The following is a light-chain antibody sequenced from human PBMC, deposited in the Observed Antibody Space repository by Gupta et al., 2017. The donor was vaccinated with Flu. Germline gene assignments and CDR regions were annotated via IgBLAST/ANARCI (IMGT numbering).Light chain of an antibody. CDR3: QVWDSSTDHGV. J-gene: IGLJ2*01. CDR1: KIESKS. CDR2: EDS. V-gene: IGLV3-21*02. Sequence: SYVLTQPPSVSVAPGQTARITCGGDKIESKSVYWYQQKPGQAPVLVVFEDSGRTSGIPERFSGSNSGDTATRTISRVEGGDQADYYCQVWDSSTDHGVFGGGTKLTVL.